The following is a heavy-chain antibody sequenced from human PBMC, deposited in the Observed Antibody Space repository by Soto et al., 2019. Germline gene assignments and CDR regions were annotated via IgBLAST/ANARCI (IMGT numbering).Heavy chain of an antibody. Sequence: SETLSLTCTVSGGSFKSGSYSWSWIRQPPGKGLEWIGYVYHTGRTSYNPSLKSRVSISMDTSKNQFSLNPDSVTAADTAVYYCAREGVDIVATSFDYWGQGTLVTVSS. V-gene: IGHV4-61*01. CDR3: AREGVDIVATSFDY. CDR1: GGSFKSGSYS. CDR2: VYHTGRT. D-gene: IGHD5-12*01. J-gene: IGHJ4*02.